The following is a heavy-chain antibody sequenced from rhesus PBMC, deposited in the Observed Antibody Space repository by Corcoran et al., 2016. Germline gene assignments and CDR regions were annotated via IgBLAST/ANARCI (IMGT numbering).Heavy chain of an antibody. Sequence: QVTLKESGPALVKPTQTLTLTCTFSGFSLTTSGMGVGWIRQPPGKALEWLALIYWDDDKRYSTSLKSRLTISKETSKNQVVLTMTNRDPVDTATYYCARGGYFDYWGQGVLVTVSS. CDR2: IYWDDDK. V-gene: IGHV2-174*01. CDR1: GFSLTTSGMG. CDR3: ARGGYFDY. J-gene: IGHJ4*01.